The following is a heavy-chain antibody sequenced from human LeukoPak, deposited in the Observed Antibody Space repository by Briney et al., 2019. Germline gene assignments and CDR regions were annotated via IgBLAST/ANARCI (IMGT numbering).Heavy chain of an antibody. CDR1: GGSISSYY. CDR2: IYYSGST. J-gene: IGHJ6*03. Sequence: SETLSLTCTVSGGSISSYYWSWIRQPPGKGLEWIGYIYYSGSTNYNPSLKSRVTISVDTSKNQFSLKLSSVTAADTAVYYCARVEANYYGSGSYYNWAYYYMDVWGKGTTVTVSS. CDR3: ARVEANYYGSGSYYNWAYYYMDV. D-gene: IGHD3-10*01. V-gene: IGHV4-59*01.